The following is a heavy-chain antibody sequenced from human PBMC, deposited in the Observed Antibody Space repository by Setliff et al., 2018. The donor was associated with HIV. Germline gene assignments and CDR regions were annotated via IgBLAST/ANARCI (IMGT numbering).Heavy chain of an antibody. D-gene: IGHD2-8*01. CDR2: INGDGNKK. Sequence: LRLSCAASGFTFNDFWMYWVRQSPGKGLEWVANINGDGNKKYYVASVKGRFTTSRDNAKSLLYLQMNSLRVEDTAVYYCARVLLRTNAVYGVASNWFDPWGQGTLVTVSS. J-gene: IGHJ5*02. CDR3: ARVLLRTNAVYGVASNWFDP. CDR1: GFTFNDFW. V-gene: IGHV3-7*03.